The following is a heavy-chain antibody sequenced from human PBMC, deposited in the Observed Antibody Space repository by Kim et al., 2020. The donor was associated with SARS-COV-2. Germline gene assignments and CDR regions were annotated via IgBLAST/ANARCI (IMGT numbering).Heavy chain of an antibody. CDR2: IIPIFGTA. J-gene: IGHJ6*03. Sequence: SVKVSCKASGGTFSSYAISWVRQAPGQGLEWMGGIIPIFGTANYAQKFQGRVTITADESTSTAYMELSSLRSEDTAVYYCARGMVAARSYYYYYYMDVWGKGTTVTVSS. V-gene: IGHV1-69*13. CDR3: ARGMVAARSYYYYYYMDV. CDR1: GGTFSSYA. D-gene: IGHD6-6*01.